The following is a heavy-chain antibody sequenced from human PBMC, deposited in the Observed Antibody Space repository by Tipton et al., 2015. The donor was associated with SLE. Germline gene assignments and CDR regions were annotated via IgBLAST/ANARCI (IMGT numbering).Heavy chain of an antibody. CDR3: ARHLGVIVAFEV. J-gene: IGHJ3*01. CDR2: FYFSVSS. Sequence: TLSLTCSVSGVSISTYYWSWIRQSQGKGLEWIGFFYFSVSSQYNPSLKSRVAISADTSTNQFSLERRSVTAADTAVYYCARHLGVIVAFEVWGQGTVLTVSS. D-gene: IGHD3-10*01. V-gene: IGHV4-59*01. CDR1: GVSISTYY.